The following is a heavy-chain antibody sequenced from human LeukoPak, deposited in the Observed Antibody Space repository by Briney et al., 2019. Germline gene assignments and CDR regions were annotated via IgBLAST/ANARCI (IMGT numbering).Heavy chain of an antibody. CDR1: GGSFSGYY. CDR2: INHSGST. J-gene: IGHJ5*02. V-gene: IGHV4-34*01. CDR3: ARGGVGREYSYGYRAGGWFDP. Sequence: SETLSLTCAVYGGSFSGYYWSWIRQPPGKGLEWIGEINHSGSTNYNPSLKSRVTISVDTSKNQFSLKLSSVTAADTAVYYCARGGVGREYSYGYRAGGWFDPWGQGTLVTVSS. D-gene: IGHD5-18*01.